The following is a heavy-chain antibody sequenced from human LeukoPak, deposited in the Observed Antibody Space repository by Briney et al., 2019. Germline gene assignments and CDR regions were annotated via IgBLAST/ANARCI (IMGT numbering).Heavy chain of an antibody. CDR2: ISYDGSNK. J-gene: IGHJ4*02. V-gene: IGHV3-30*18. CDR1: GFTFSSYG. D-gene: IGHD1-26*01. Sequence: GGSLRLSCAASGFTFSSYGMHWVRQAPGKGLEWVAVISYDGSNKYYADSVKGRFTISRDNSKNTLYLQMNSLRAEDTAVYYCAKDFKGLGSRHFDYWGQGTLVTVSS. CDR3: AKDFKGLGSRHFDY.